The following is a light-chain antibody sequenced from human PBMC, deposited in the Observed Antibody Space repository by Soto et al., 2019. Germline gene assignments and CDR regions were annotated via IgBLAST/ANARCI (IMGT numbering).Light chain of an antibody. CDR2: DAS. Sequence: EIVVTQSPATLSVSPWESATLSCRASQSVSSNLAWHQQKPGQAPRILMYDASTRATGIPDRFSGSGSGTDFTLTISRLEPADFAVYYCQQYGSSPLTFGGGTKVDI. V-gene: IGKV3-20*01. CDR3: QQYGSSPLT. CDR1: QSVSSN. J-gene: IGKJ4*01.